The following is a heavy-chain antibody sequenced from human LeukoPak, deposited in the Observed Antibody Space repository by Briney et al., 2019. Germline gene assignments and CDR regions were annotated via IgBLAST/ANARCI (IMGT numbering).Heavy chain of an antibody. V-gene: IGHV4-59*01. CDR2: INDIGST. D-gene: IGHD5-24*01. J-gene: IGHJ4*02. Sequence: PSETLSLTCSVSGGSISNYYWSWIRQPPGKGLEWIGYINDIGSTNYNPSLESRVTISVDTSKNQFSLRLRSLTAADTAVYYCARGQMATIEYYFDYWGQGTLVTVSS. CDR1: GGSISNYY. CDR3: ARGQMATIEYYFDY.